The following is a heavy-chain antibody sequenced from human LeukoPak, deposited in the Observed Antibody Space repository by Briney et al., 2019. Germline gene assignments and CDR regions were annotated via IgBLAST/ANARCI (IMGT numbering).Heavy chain of an antibody. CDR3: ARDNLAAAGDDNFDI. Sequence: GGSLRLSCAGSGFIVSSNYMSWVRQAAGKGLEWVSVIYGSSRTYYADSVKGRFTISRDNSKNTVYLQMDSLRAEDTAIYYCARDNLAAAGDDNFDIWGQGTMVTVSS. CDR1: GFIVSSNY. J-gene: IGHJ3*02. CDR2: IYGSSRT. D-gene: IGHD6-13*01. V-gene: IGHV3-66*01.